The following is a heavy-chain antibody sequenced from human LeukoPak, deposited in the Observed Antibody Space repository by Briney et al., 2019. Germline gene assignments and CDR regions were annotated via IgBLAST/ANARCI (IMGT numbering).Heavy chain of an antibody. J-gene: IGHJ4*02. CDR2: ISGSGGST. V-gene: IGHV3-23*01. CDR1: GFTFSNYG. CDR3: ANNPDGPYDSQPQGYY. Sequence: GGSLRLSCAASGFTFSNYGMNWVRQAPGKGLEWVSGISGSGGSTYSADSVKGRFIISRDNSKNTLYLQMNSLRAEDTAVYYCANNPDGPYDSQPQGYYWGQGTLVTVSS. D-gene: IGHD3-22*01.